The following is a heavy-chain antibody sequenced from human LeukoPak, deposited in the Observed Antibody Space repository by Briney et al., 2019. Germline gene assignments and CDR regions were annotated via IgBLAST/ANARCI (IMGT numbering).Heavy chain of an antibody. CDR1: GFTFSDYY. CDR3: ASVSRLEWLFLGPGDDAFDI. CDR2: ISSSGSTL. D-gene: IGHD3-3*01. V-gene: IGHV3-11*01. J-gene: IGHJ3*02. Sequence: GGSLRLSCAASGFTFSDYYMSWIRQAPGKGLEWVSYISSSGSTLYYADSVKGRFTISRDNAKNSLYLQMNSLRAEDTAVYYCASVSRLEWLFLGPGDDAFDIWGQGTMVTVSS.